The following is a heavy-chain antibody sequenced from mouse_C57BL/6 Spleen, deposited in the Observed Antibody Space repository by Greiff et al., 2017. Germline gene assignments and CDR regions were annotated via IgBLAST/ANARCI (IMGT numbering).Heavy chain of an antibody. CDR3: ARPLITTPRGGFAY. CDR2: IHPNSGST. J-gene: IGHJ3*01. D-gene: IGHD1-1*01. CDR1: GYTFTSYW. V-gene: IGHV1-64*01. Sequence: QVQLKESGAELVKPGASVKLSCKASGYTFTSYWMHWVKQRPGQGLEWIGMIHPNSGSTNYNEKFKSKATLTVDTSSSTAYMQLSSLTSEDSAVYYCARPLITTPRGGFAYWGQGTLVTVSA.